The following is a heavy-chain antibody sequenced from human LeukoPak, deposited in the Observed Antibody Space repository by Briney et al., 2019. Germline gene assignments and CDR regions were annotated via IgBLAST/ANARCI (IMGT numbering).Heavy chain of an antibody. D-gene: IGHD3-3*01. Sequence: AASVKVSCKASGSTFTSYYMHWVRQAPGQRLEWMGWINAGNGNTKYSQEFQDRVTITRDTSASTAYMELSSLRSEDMAVYYCARARYETRIWPKSRYDYYHYMDVWGKGTTVTVSS. V-gene: IGHV1-3*03. J-gene: IGHJ6*03. CDR3: ARARYETRIWPKSRYDYYHYMDV. CDR2: INAGNGNT. CDR1: GSTFTSYY.